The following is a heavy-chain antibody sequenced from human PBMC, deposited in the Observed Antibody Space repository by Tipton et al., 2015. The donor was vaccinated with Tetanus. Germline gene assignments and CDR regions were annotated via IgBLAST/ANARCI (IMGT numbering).Heavy chain of an antibody. CDR1: GASISLYSSSNYY. J-gene: IGHJ4*02. V-gene: IGHV4-39*01. D-gene: IGHD3-3*01. Sequence: TLSLTCTVSGASISLYSSSNYYWSWIRQPPGKGLEWIGSIYESGDTYYIPSLKSRVTISVDTSTNQFSLTLNSMAAADTGVYYCARHQSGYFTPFDYWGQGKLVTVSS. CDR3: ARHQSGYFTPFDY. CDR2: IYESGDT.